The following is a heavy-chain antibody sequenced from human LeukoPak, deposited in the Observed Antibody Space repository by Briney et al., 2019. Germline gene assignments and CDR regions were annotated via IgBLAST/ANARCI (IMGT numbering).Heavy chain of an antibody. CDR3: ARDLDVRGYYASGSSGEWFYYYIDV. J-gene: IGHJ6*03. Sequence: AGSLRLSCAASGFSFSSYAMSWVRQAPGKGLEWVSAISENGGSTYYADSVKGRFTISRDNSKNTLYLQMNSLRAEDTAVYYCARDLDVRGYYASGSSGEWFYYYIDVWGKGTTVTISS. CDR1: GFSFSSYA. V-gene: IGHV3-23*01. CDR2: ISENGGST. D-gene: IGHD3-10*01.